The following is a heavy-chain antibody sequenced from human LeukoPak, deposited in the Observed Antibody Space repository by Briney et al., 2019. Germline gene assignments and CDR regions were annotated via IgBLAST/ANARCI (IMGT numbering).Heavy chain of an antibody. D-gene: IGHD3/OR15-3a*01. CDR3: ARSPSYDFWSGVRDFDY. CDR2: IYYNGST. Sequence: SETLSLTCTVSGGSISSYYWSWIRQPPGKGLEYIGFIYYNGSTNYNPSLKSRITISLDPSKNQFSLKLRSVTAADTAVYYCARSPSYDFWSGVRDFDYWGQGTLVTVSS. V-gene: IGHV4-59*01. J-gene: IGHJ4*02. CDR1: GGSISSYY.